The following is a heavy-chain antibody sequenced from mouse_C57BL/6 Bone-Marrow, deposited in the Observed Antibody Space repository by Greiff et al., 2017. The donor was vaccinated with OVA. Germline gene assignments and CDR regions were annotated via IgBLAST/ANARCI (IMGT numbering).Heavy chain of an antibody. CDR2: IDPSDSYT. Sequence: QVQLQQPGAELVRPGTSVKLSCKASGYTFTSYWMHWVKQRPGQGLEWIGVIDPSDSYTNYNQKFKGKATLTVDTSSSTAYMQLSSLTSEDSAVXYCARSGDYDNFDYWGQGTTLTVSS. V-gene: IGHV1-59*01. CDR1: GYTFTSYW. CDR3: ARSGDYDNFDY. J-gene: IGHJ2*01. D-gene: IGHD2-4*01.